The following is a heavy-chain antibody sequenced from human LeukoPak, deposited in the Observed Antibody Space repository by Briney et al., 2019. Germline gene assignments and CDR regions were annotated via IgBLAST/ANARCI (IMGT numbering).Heavy chain of an antibody. CDR1: GFTFSTYG. CDR3: AKEGEYDFDWSPAPYYFDY. CDR2: ISYDGSNK. Sequence: GGSLRLSCAASGFTFSTYGMHWVRQAPGKGLEWVAVISYDGSNKYYADSVKGRFTISRDNSKNTLYLQMNSLRAEDTAVYYCAKEGEYDFDWSPAPYYFDYWGQGTLVTVSP. J-gene: IGHJ4*02. D-gene: IGHD3-9*01. V-gene: IGHV3-30*18.